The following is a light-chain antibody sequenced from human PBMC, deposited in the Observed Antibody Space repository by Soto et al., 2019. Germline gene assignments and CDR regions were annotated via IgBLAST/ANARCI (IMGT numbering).Light chain of an antibody. CDR1: HDITSY. J-gene: IGKJ3*01. CDR3: QKCDYLPI. Sequence: DIQMTQSPSSLSASVGDRVTITCQASHDITSYLNWYQHKPGKATKLLIYDASILEAGVPSRFSGSGSWTDFTFTISSLQPEDVATYYCQKCDYLPIFGPGTTVDLK. V-gene: IGKV1-33*01. CDR2: DAS.